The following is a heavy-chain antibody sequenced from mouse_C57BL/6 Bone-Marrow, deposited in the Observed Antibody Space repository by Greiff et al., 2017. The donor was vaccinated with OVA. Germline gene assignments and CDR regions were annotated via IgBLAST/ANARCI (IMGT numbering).Heavy chain of an antibody. CDR3: ARYPPITTVVATRYFDV. CDR1: GYAFSSYW. J-gene: IGHJ1*03. V-gene: IGHV1-80*01. D-gene: IGHD1-1*01. CDR2: IYPGDGDT. Sequence: VHLVESGAELVKPGASVKISCKASGYAFSSYWMNWVKQRPGKGLEWIGQIYPGDGDTNYNGKFKGKATLTADKSSSTAYMQLSSLTSEDSAVYFCARYPPITTVVATRYFDVWGTGTTVTVSS.